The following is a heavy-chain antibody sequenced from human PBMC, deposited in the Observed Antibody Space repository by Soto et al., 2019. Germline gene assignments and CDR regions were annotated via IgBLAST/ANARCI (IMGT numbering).Heavy chain of an antibody. D-gene: IGHD1-20*01. CDR3: ARRDNWNYVDY. J-gene: IGHJ4*02. CDR1: GYTFSTYG. V-gene: IGHV1-18*01. CDR2: ISAYNGNT. Sequence: GASVKVSCKASGYTFSTYGINWVRQAPGQGLEWMGWISAYNGNTNNAQNFQGRVTMTTDTSTSTAYMELRSLRSDDTAVYYCARRDNWNYVDYWGQGTLVTVSS.